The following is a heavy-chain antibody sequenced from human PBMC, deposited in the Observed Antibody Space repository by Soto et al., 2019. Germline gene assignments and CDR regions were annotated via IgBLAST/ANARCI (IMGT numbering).Heavy chain of an antibody. CDR1: GYTFTGYY. J-gene: IGHJ6*02. CDR2: INTNSGGT. Sequence: GASVKVSCKASGYTFTGYYMHWVRQAPGQGLEWMGWINTNSGGTNYAQKFQGWVTMTRDTSISTAYMELSRLRSDDTAVYYCARTVGNGDPYYYYGMDVWGQGTTVTVSS. V-gene: IGHV1-2*04. D-gene: IGHD4-17*01. CDR3: ARTVGNGDPYYYYGMDV.